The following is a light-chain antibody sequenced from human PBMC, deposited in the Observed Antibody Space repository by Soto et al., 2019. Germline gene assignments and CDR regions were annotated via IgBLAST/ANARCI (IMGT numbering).Light chain of an antibody. Sequence: ELVLTQSPGTLYLSPEERATLSCRARQSISSSYLAWYQQKSDQAPRLLIYGPSSKTTGITDRFSGSGAETDFTLTISRLEPEDDARDYCQQYGSSPPTLTFGGGTKVEIK. CDR1: QSISSSY. CDR2: GPS. J-gene: IGKJ4*01. CDR3: QQYGSSPPTLT. V-gene: IGKV3-20*01.